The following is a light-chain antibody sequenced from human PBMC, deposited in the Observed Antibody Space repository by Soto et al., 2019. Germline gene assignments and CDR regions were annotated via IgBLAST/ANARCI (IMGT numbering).Light chain of an antibody. CDR2: GAS. CDR1: QSVSSSY. CDR3: QQYGSSPYT. Sequence: EIVLTQSPGTLSLSPGERATISCRASQSVSSSYLAWYQQKPGQAPRLLIYGASSRATGIPDRFSGSGSGTDFTLTISRLEPEDFAVYYCQQYGSSPYTLGQGTKLEIK. J-gene: IGKJ2*01. V-gene: IGKV3-20*01.